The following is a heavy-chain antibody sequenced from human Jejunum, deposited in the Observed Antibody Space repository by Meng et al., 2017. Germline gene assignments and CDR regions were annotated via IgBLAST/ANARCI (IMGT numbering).Heavy chain of an antibody. CDR1: GFTFSDSY. V-gene: IGHV3-11*01. CDR3: ARGYRSLDY. J-gene: IGHJ4*02. D-gene: IGHD6-19*01. CDR2: ITSSGNTI. Sequence: GESLKISCAASGFTFSDSYMSWIRHAPGKGLEWVSYITSSGNTIYNVDSMKGRFTISRDNAKNSLYLQMNNLRAEDTAVYYCARGYRSLDYWGQGTLVTVSS.